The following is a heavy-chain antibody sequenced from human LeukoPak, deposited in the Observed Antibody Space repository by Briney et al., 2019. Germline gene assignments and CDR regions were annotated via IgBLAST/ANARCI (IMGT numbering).Heavy chain of an antibody. CDR3: ARGANYDSSGYYSNDAFDI. J-gene: IGHJ3*02. CDR2: IWYDGSNK. V-gene: IGHV3-33*01. Sequence: GGSLRLSCAASGFTFSSYGMHWVRQAPGKGLEWAAVIWYDGSNKYYADSVKGRFTISRDNSKNTLYLQMNSLRAEDTAVYYCARGANYDSSGYYSNDAFDIWGQGTMVTVSS. CDR1: GFTFSSYG. D-gene: IGHD3-22*01.